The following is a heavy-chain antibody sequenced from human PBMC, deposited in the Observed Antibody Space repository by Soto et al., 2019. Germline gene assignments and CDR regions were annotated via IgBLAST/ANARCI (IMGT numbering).Heavy chain of an antibody. CDR3: ARDRVVAATFTYCMDV. CDR1: GGTFSSYT. CDR2: IIPILGIA. V-gene: IGHV1-69*08. Sequence: QVQLVQSGAEVKKPGSSVKVSCKASGGTFSSYTISWVRQAPGQGLEWMGRIIPILGIANYAQKFQGRVTITADKSTSTAYMELSSLRSEDTAVYYCARDRVVAATFTYCMDVWGQGTTVTVSS. D-gene: IGHD2-15*01. J-gene: IGHJ6*02.